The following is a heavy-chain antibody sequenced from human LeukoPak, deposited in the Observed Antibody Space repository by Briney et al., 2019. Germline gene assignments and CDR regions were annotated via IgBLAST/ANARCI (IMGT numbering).Heavy chain of an antibody. V-gene: IGHV3-23*01. Sequence: GGSLTLSCPASGFTFSSYAMSWVRQAPGKALEWVSAISGSGGSTYYADSVQGRFTISRDNAKNSLYLQMNRLRAEDTAVYYCARDSSGWYHSSDPWGQGTLLIASS. CDR2: ISGSGGST. D-gene: IGHD6-19*01. CDR3: ARDSSGWYHSSDP. CDR1: GFTFSSYA. J-gene: IGHJ5*02.